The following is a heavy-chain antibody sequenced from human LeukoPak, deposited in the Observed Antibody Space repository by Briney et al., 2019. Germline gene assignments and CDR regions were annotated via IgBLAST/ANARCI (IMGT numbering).Heavy chain of an antibody. V-gene: IGHV1-2*07. Sequence: ASVKVSCKASGYTFTGYYMHWVRQAPGHGLEWMGWINPKTLGTNYAHKFQGRVTMTRDTSISIAYMELSSLKSDDTAVYYCAREGGSSYGYAYHWGQGTLVTVSS. CDR3: AREGGSSYGYAYH. D-gene: IGHD5-18*01. CDR2: INPKTLGT. CDR1: GYTFTGYY. J-gene: IGHJ5*02.